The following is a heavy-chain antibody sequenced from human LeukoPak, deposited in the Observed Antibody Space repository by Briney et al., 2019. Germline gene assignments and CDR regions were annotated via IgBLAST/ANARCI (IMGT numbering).Heavy chain of an antibody. CDR2: IIPILGTA. V-gene: IGHV1-69*10. D-gene: IGHD3-10*01. CDR3: ARVAPYYGSGSYYNLLFDY. Sequence: ASVKVSCKASGGTFSSYAISWVRQAPGQGLEWMGGIIPILGTANYAQKFQGRVTITADKSTSTAYMELSSLRSEDTAVYYCARVAPYYGSGSYYNLLFDYWGQGTLVTVSS. J-gene: IGHJ4*02. CDR1: GGTFSSYA.